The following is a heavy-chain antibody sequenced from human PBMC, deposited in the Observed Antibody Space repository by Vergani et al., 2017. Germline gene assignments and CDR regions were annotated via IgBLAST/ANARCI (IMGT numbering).Heavy chain of an antibody. V-gene: IGHV1-69*01. CDR3: ARGGRLRWRGWFDP. CDR2: IIPIFGTA. CDR1: GGTFSSYA. Sequence: QVQLVQSGAEVKKPGSSVKVSCKASGGTFSSYAISWVRQAPGQGREWMGGIIPIFGTANYSQKFQGRVTITADESTITAYMALSSLGSADTAVYYCARGGRLRWRGWFDPWGQGTLVTVSS. J-gene: IGHJ5*02. D-gene: IGHD4-23*01.